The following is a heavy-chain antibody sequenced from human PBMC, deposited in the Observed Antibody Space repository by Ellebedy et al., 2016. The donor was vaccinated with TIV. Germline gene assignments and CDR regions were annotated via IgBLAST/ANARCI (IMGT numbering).Heavy chain of an antibody. Sequence: ASVKVSXKASGHIFTKNYIYWMRQAPGQGLEWVGWMDPRSVATNYAQKFQDRVTMSRDTSITTAYMESSGLRSDDTAVYYCASGEYSDSMGDWGQGTLLIVSS. D-gene: IGHD4-11*01. V-gene: IGHV1-2*02. CDR3: ASGEYSDSMGD. CDR2: MDPRSVAT. J-gene: IGHJ4*02. CDR1: GHIFTKNY.